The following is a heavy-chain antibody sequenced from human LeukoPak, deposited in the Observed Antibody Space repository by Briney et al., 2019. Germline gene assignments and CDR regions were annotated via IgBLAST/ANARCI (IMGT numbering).Heavy chain of an antibody. CDR2: INHSGST. V-gene: IGHV4-34*01. Sequence: PSETLSLTCAVYGGSFSGYYWGWIRQPPGKGLEWIGEINHSGSTNYNPSLKSRFTISVDTSKNQFSLKMSSVTAADTAVYYCARGRGYYDSSGYYYGFDPWGQGTLVTVSS. CDR3: ARGRGYYDSSGYYYGFDP. J-gene: IGHJ5*02. D-gene: IGHD3-22*01. CDR1: GGSFSGYY.